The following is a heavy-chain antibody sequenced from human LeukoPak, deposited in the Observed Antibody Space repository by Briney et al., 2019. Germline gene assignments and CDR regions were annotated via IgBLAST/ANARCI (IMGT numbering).Heavy chain of an antibody. J-gene: IGHJ3*02. CDR2: IYYSGST. V-gene: IGHV4-59*08. CDR1: GGSISSYY. D-gene: IGHD3-22*01. CDR3: ARRNQDYYDSSGYHAFDI. Sequence: SETLSLTCTVSGGSISSYYWSWIRQPPGKGLEWIGYIYYSGSTYYNPSLKSRVTISVDTSKNQFSLKLSSVTAADTAVYYCARRNQDYYDSSGYHAFDIWGQGTMVTVSS.